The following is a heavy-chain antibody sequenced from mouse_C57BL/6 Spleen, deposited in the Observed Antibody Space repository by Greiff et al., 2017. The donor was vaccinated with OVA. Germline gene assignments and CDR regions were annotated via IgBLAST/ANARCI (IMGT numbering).Heavy chain of an antibody. CDR2: ISYSGST. CDR3: ARDSYDYDGYYFDY. D-gene: IGHD2-4*01. CDR1: GYSITSGYD. V-gene: IGHV3-1*01. J-gene: IGHJ2*01. Sequence: ESGPGMVNPSQSLSLTCTVTGYSITSGYDWHWIRHFPGNKLEWMGYISYSGSTNYNPSLKSRISITHDTSKNHFFLKLNSVTTEDTATYYCARDSYDYDGYYFDYWGQGTTLTVSS.